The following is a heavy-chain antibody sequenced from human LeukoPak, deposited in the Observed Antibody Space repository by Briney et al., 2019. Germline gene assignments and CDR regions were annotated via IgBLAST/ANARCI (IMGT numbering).Heavy chain of an antibody. CDR1: GFTFSSYA. Sequence: GGSLRLSCAASGFTFSSYAMSWVRQAPGKGLEWVSAISGSGGSTYYADSVKGRFTISRDNSKNTLYLQMDSLETEDTAVYYCTTDPPTVVKAWGQGTLVNASS. D-gene: IGHD4-23*01. J-gene: IGHJ4*02. CDR3: TTDPPTVVKA. V-gene: IGHV3-23*01. CDR2: ISGSGGST.